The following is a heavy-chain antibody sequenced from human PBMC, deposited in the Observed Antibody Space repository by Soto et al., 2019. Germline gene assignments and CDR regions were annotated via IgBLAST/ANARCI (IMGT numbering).Heavy chain of an antibody. J-gene: IGHJ5*02. Sequence: SETLSLTCAVYGGSFSGYYWSWIRQPPGKGLEWIGEINHSGSTNYNPSLKSRVTISVDTSKNQFSLKLSSVTAADTAVYYCARAYCSSTSCYSPRRWFDPWGQGTPVTVSS. CDR2: INHSGST. CDR1: GGSFSGYY. D-gene: IGHD2-2*01. V-gene: IGHV4-34*01. CDR3: ARAYCSSTSCYSPRRWFDP.